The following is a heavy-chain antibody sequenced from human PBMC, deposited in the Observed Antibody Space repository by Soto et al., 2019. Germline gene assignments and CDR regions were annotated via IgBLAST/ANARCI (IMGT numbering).Heavy chain of an antibody. J-gene: IGHJ4*02. CDR2: LWYDGSNE. CDR1: GFTLSSYG. V-gene: IGHV3-33*01. D-gene: IGHD3-3*01. CDR3: ARSSLEWLLLFDF. Sequence: GGSLRLSCAASGFTLSSYGMNWVRQAPGKGLEWVAVLWYDGSNENYADSVKGRFTISRDNSKNTLYLQMNSLRGEDTAVYYCARSSLEWLLLFDFWGQGTQVTVSS.